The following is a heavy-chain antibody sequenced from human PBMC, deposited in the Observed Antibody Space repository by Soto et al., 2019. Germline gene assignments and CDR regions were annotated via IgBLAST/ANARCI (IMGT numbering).Heavy chain of an antibody. V-gene: IGHV3-66*01. Sequence: EVQLVESGGGLVQPGGSLRLSCAASGFTVSSNYMSWVRQAPGKGLEWVSVIYSGGTTYYADSVKGRFTISRDNSKNTLYLQMNSLSAEDKAVYYCARNGDSSDYRGWFDPWGQGTLVTVSS. J-gene: IGHJ5*02. CDR1: GFTVSSNY. CDR2: IYSGGTT. D-gene: IGHD3-22*01. CDR3: ARNGDSSDYRGWFDP.